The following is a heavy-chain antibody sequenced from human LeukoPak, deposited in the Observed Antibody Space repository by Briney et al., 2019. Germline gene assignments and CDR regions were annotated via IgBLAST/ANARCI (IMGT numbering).Heavy chain of an antibody. J-gene: IGHJ6*02. V-gene: IGHV4-59*08. D-gene: IGHD2-15*01. Sequence: SETLSLTCTVSGGSISSYYWSWIRQPPGKGLEWIGYIYYSGSTNYNPSLKSRVTISVDTSKNQFSLKLSSVTAADTAVYYCARGTRYCSGGSCYHYYYGMDVWGQGTTVTVSS. CDR3: ARGTRYCSGGSCYHYYYGMDV. CDR2: IYYSGST. CDR1: GGSISSYY.